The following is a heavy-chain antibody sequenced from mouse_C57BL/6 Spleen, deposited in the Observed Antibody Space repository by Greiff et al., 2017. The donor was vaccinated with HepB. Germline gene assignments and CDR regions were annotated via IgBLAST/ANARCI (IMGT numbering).Heavy chain of an antibody. CDR1: GYTFTSYW. CDR2: IDPSDSYT. J-gene: IGHJ1*03. CDR3: ARTNFDV. Sequence: QVQLQQSGAELVKPGASVKLSCKASGYTFTSYWMQWVKQSPGQGLEWIGEIDPSDSYTNYNQKFKGKATLTVDTSSSTAYMQLSSLTSEDSAVYYCARTNFDVWGTGTTVTVSS. V-gene: IGHV1-50*01.